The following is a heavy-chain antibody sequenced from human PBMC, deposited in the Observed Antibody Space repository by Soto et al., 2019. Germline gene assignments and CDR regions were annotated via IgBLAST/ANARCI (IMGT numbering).Heavy chain of an antibody. Sequence: QLDLRESGPGLVKPSETLSLTCTVSCGSITSSSYYWGWVRQPPGKGLDWIGSIYYSGSTYYNPSLKSRVTISVDTSKNQFSLKLSSVTAADTAVYYCATQEVGGTYVYTFDPWGQGTLVTVSS. CDR2: IYYSGST. CDR3: ATQEVGGTYVYTFDP. J-gene: IGHJ5*02. CDR1: CGSITSSSYY. V-gene: IGHV4-39*01. D-gene: IGHD1-26*01.